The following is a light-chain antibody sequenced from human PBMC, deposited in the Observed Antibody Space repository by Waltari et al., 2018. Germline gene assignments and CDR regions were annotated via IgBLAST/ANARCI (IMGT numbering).Light chain of an antibody. Sequence: QSVLTPPPSVSGDPGQRVTISCTGSSSNIGGYYVSWYQQYPGTAPKLLIYDNNKRPSGISDRFSGSKSGTSASLTITGLQPGDEADYYCGAWDGSLSAVLFGGGTRLTVL. CDR2: DNN. V-gene: IGLV1-51*01. CDR1: SSNIGGYY. CDR3: GAWDGSLSAVL. J-gene: IGLJ2*01.